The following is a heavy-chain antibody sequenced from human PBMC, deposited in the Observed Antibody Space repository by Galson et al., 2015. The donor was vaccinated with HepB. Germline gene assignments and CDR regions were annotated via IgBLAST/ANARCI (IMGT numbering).Heavy chain of an antibody. Sequence: SVKVSCKASGYTFTSYAMNWVRQAPGQGLEWMGWINTNTGNPTYAQGFTGRFVFSLDTSVSTAYLQISSLKAEDTAVYYRARAEGRETPNQIQLTPWGQGTLVTVSS. CDR1: GYTFTSYA. CDR2: INTNTGNP. D-gene: IGHD5-18*01. CDR3: ARAEGRETPNQIQLTP. J-gene: IGHJ5*02. V-gene: IGHV7-4-1*02.